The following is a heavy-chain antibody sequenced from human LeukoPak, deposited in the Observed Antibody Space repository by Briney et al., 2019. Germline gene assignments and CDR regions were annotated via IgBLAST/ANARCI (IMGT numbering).Heavy chain of an antibody. CDR2: ISGSGGST. J-gene: IGHJ4*02. CDR3: AKDPGGYYDSSGYFDY. V-gene: IGHV3-23*01. CDR1: GFTFSSYA. Sequence: GGSLGLSCAASGFTFSSYAMSWVRQAPGKGLEWVSAISGSGGSTYYADSVKGRFTISRDNSKNTLYLQMNSLRAEDTAVYYCAKDPGGYYDSSGYFDYWGQGTLATVSS. D-gene: IGHD3-22*01.